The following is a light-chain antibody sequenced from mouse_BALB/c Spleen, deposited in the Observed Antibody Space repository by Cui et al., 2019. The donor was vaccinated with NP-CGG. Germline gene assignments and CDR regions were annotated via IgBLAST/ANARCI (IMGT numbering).Light chain of an antibody. CDR2: GTN. J-gene: IGLJ1*01. CDR1: TGAVTTSNY. V-gene: IGLV1*01. CDR3: ALWYSNHWV. Sequence: QAVVTQEPALTTSPGETVTLTCCSSTGAVTTSNYANWVQEKPNHLFTGLIGGTNNRVPGVPARFSGSLIGDKAALTITGAQPEDESIYFCALWYSNHWVFGGGTKLTVL.